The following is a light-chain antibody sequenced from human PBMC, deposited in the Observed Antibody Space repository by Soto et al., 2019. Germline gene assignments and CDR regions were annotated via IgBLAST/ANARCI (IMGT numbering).Light chain of an antibody. CDR1: SSDVGSYNL. Sequence: QSALTQPASVSGSPGQSITISCTGTSSDVGSYNLVSWYQQHPGKAPKLMNYEVSKRLSGFSNRFSGSKSGNTASLTISGLQAEDEADYYCCSYAGSSTWVFGGGTQLTVL. CDR2: EVS. J-gene: IGLJ3*02. CDR3: CSYAGSSTWV. V-gene: IGLV2-23*02.